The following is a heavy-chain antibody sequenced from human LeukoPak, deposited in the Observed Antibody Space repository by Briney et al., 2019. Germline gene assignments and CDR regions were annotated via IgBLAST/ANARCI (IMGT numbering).Heavy chain of an antibody. CDR3: AKDGATYYDFWSGNLGMDV. Sequence: GGSLRLSCAASGFTFSSYAMSWVRQAPGKGLEWVSAISGSGGSTYYADSVKGRFTISRDNSKNTLYLQMNSLRAEDTAVYYCAKDGATYYDFWSGNLGMDVWGQGTTVTVSS. D-gene: IGHD3-3*01. J-gene: IGHJ6*02. V-gene: IGHV3-23*01. CDR2: ISGSGGST. CDR1: GFTFSSYA.